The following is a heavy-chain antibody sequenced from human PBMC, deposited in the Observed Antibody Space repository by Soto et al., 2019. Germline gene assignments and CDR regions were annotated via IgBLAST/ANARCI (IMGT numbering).Heavy chain of an antibody. V-gene: IGHV4-34*01. J-gene: IGHJ5*02. Sequence: SETLSLTCAVYGGSFSGYYWSWIRQPPGKGLEWIGEINHSGSTNYNPSLKSRVTISVDTSKNQFSLKLSSVTAADTAVYYCARGGARITIFGVVSLAGPPNPPYKNYVFDPWGQGTLVTVSS. CDR1: GGSFSGYY. CDR3: ARGGARITIFGVVSLAGPPNPPYKNYVFDP. D-gene: IGHD3-3*01. CDR2: INHSGST.